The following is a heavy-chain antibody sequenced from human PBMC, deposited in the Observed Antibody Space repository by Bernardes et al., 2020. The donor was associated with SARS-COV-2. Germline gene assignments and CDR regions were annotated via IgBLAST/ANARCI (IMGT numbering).Heavy chain of an antibody. J-gene: IGHJ4*02. CDR3: AKDLYYDSTGYASFGS. D-gene: IGHD3-22*01. CDR2: ISGSGGKT. V-gene: IGHV3-23*01. CDR1: GFTFSNYA. Sequence: GGSLRLSCAASGFTFSNYAMGWVRQAPGKGLEWVSDISGSGGKTNYADSVTARFTVSRDNSKNTLYLQMDSLRAEDTALYYCAKDLYYDSTGYASFGSWGQGTLVTVAA.